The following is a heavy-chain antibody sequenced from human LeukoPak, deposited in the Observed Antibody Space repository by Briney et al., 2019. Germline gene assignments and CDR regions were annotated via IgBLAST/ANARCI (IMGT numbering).Heavy chain of an antibody. CDR3: AREKSGGIFGVVTNWFDP. Sequence: SETLSLTCTVSGGSISSYYWSWIRQSPGKGLEWIGYIHYSGHTNYNPSLKSRVTMSVDTSKNLFSLKLSSVTPADTAVYYCAREKSGGIFGVVTNWFDPWGQGILVTVSS. J-gene: IGHJ5*02. V-gene: IGHV4-59*01. D-gene: IGHD3-3*01. CDR1: GGSISSYY. CDR2: IHYSGHT.